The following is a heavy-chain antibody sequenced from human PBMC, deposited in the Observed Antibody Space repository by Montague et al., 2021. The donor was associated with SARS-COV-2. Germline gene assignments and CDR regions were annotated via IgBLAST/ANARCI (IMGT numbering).Heavy chain of an antibody. CDR1: GGSISGHY. J-gene: IGHJ2*01. V-gene: IGHV4-59*11. Sequence: SETLSLTCSVSGGSISGHYWGWIRQPPGKGLEWIGNFDHNGDTKYNPSLKSRATISVDTSKNQFALRLHSVTAADTAVYYCAREFRIELWQANWYFGLWGRGTLVTVSS. D-gene: IGHD3-16*01. CDR3: AREFRIELWQANWYFGL. CDR2: FDHNGDT.